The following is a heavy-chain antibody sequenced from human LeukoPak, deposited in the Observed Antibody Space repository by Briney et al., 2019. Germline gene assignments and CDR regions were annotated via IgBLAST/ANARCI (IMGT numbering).Heavy chain of an antibody. Sequence: GGSLRLSCAASGFTVSSNYMSWVRQAPGKGLEWVSVIYSGGSTYYADSVKGRFTISRDNSKKMLYLQLSSLRAEDTAVYFCAKGGPDPGENYYFDYWGQGTLVTVSS. CDR1: GFTVSSNY. D-gene: IGHD3-10*01. CDR2: IYSGGST. V-gene: IGHV3-53*01. CDR3: AKGGPDPGENYYFDY. J-gene: IGHJ4*02.